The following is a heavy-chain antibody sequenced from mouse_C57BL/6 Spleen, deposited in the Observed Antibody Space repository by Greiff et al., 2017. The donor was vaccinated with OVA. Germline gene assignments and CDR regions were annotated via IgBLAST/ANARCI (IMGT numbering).Heavy chain of an antibody. CDR1: GFTFSNYW. CDR3: TGRRTFDY. Sequence: DVKLVESGGGLVQPGGSMKLSCVASGFTFSNYWMNWVRQSPEKGLEWVAQIRLKSDNYATHYAESVKGRFTISRDDSKSSVYLQMNNLRAEDTGMYYCTGRRTFDYWGQGTTLTVSS. J-gene: IGHJ2*01. CDR2: IRLKSDNYAT. V-gene: IGHV6-3*01.